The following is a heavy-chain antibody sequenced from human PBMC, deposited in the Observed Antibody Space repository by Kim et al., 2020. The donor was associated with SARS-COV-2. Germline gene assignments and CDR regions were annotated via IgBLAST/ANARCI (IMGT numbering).Heavy chain of an antibody. CDR2: IWYDGSGK. D-gene: IGHD4-17*01. J-gene: IGHJ6*02. V-gene: IGHV3-33*01. Sequence: GGSLRLSCAASGFVFSSYGMHWVRQAPGKGLEWVAVIWYDGSGKYYSDSVKGRFTISRDNSKNTLFLQMNSLRAEDTAVYYCAREDYGGNPDYFYGMDVWCQGTPVTVSS. CDR1: GFVFSSYG. CDR3: AREDYGGNPDYFYGMDV.